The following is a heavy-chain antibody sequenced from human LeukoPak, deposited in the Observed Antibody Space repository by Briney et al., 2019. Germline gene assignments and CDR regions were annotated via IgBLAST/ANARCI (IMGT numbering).Heavy chain of an antibody. Sequence: KPSETLSLTCTVSGGSISGYYWSWIRQPAGKGLEWIGRIYTSGSTNYNPSLKSRVTMSVDTSKNQFSLKLSSVTAADTAVYYCARGATMVRGVIMGSWFDPWGQGTLVTVSS. V-gene: IGHV4-4*07. CDR1: GGSISGYY. D-gene: IGHD3-10*01. J-gene: IGHJ5*02. CDR2: IYTSGST. CDR3: ARGATMVRGVIMGSWFDP.